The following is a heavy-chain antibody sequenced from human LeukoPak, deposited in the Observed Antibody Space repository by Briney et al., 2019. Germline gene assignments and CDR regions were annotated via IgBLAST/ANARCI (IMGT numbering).Heavy chain of an antibody. CDR3: ARDRSRFYY. CDR2: IKEDGNEK. CDR1: GLTFSIYW. D-gene: IGHD2-2*01. V-gene: IGHV3-7*01. Sequence: GGSRRLACAASGLTFSIYWMSWVRQAPGKGLEWVANIKEDGNEKYYVDSVKGRFTISRDNAKKLLYLQMNSLRAEDTAVYYCARDRSRFYYWGQGTLVTVSS. J-gene: IGHJ4*02.